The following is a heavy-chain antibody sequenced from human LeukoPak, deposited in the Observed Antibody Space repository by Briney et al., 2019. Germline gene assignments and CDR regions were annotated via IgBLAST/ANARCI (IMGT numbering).Heavy chain of an antibody. CDR3: SREGGYCSSTSCWKWFDP. V-gene: IGHV3-23*01. CDR2: ISGSGGST. Sequence: GGSLRLSCAASGFTFSSYAMSWVRQAPGKGLEWVSAISGSGGSTYYADSVKGRFTISRDNSKNTLYLQMNSLRAEDTAVYYCSREGGYCSSTSCWKWFDPWGQGTLVTVSS. CDR1: GFTFSSYA. D-gene: IGHD2-2*01. J-gene: IGHJ5*02.